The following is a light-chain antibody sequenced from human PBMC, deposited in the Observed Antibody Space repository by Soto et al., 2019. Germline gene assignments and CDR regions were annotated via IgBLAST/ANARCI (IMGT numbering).Light chain of an antibody. CDR3: QQYKNWPPIT. CDR2: GAS. Sequence: EIVMTHSPATLSVSPCERATLSSSASQSVGSSLAWYQQQPGQAPRLLIYGASTRATGIPARFSGSGSGTEFTLTISSLQSEDFAVYFCQQYKNWPPITFGQGTRLEIK. V-gene: IGKV3-15*01. CDR1: QSVGSS. J-gene: IGKJ5*01.